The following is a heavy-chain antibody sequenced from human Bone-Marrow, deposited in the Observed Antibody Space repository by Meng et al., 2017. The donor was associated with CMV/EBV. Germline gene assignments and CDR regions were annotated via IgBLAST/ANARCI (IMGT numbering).Heavy chain of an antibody. CDR1: GYTFTGYY. Sequence: ASVKVSCKASGYTFTGYYMHWVRQAPGQGLEWMGWINPNSGGTSYAQKFQGRVTMTRDTSISTAYMELSRLRSDDTAVYYCARGIAAAGTRTFYYYYGMDVWGQGTTVTVSS. CDR3: ARGIAAAGTRTFYYYYGMDV. CDR2: INPNSGGT. D-gene: IGHD6-13*01. V-gene: IGHV1-2*02. J-gene: IGHJ6*02.